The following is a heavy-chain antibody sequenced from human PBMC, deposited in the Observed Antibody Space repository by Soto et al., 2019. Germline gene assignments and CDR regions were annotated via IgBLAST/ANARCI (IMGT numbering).Heavy chain of an antibody. CDR3: VRLAEGGYSPDYFDS. CDR2: IYYSGST. D-gene: IGHD2-15*01. CDR1: SGAISSYY. J-gene: IGHJ4*02. Sequence: QVRLQESGQGLVKPSETLSLTCTVSSGAISSYYWSWIRQPPGKGLEWIGYIYYSGSTNYNPSLQSRVTISVSTSKNQFSLKVSSVTAADTAVYYCVRLAEGGYSPDYFDSWGQGTQVTVSS. V-gene: IGHV4-59*08.